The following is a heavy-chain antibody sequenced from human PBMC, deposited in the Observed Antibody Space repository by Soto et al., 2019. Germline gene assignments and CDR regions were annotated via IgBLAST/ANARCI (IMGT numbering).Heavy chain of an antibody. CDR2: IIPIFGTA. V-gene: IGHV1-69*01. CDR1: GGTFSSYA. Sequence: QVQLVQSGAEVKKPGSSVKVSCKDSGGTFSSYAISWVRQAPGQGLEWMGGIIPIFGTANYAQKFQGRVTFTADESTSTAYMELSSLRSEDTAVYYFAREVGATLNWFDPWCQGTLVTVSS. CDR3: AREVGATLNWFDP. D-gene: IGHD1-26*01. J-gene: IGHJ5*02.